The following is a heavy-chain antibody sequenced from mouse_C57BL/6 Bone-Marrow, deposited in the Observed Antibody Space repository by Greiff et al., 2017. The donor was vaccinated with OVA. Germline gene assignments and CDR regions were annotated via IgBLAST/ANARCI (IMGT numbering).Heavy chain of an antibody. CDR1: EYEFPSHD. CDR3: ARQNYGSSYRYWYFDV. Sequence: EVKLVESGGGLVQPGESLKLSCESNEYEFPSHDMSWVRKTPEKRLELVAAINSDGGSTYYPDTMERRFIISRDNTKKTLYLQMSSLRFEDTALYYCARQNYGSSYRYWYFDVWGTGTTVTVSS. V-gene: IGHV5-2*01. J-gene: IGHJ1*03. D-gene: IGHD1-1*01. CDR2: INSDGGST.